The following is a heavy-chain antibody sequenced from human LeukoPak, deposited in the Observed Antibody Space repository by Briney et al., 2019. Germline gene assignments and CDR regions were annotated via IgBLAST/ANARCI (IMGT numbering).Heavy chain of an antibody. CDR3: ARVNFWSGQPNMAV. CDR2: IYYSGST. D-gene: IGHD3-3*01. Sequence: SETLSLTCTVSGGSISSYYWSWIRQPPGKGLEWSGDIYYSGSTNYNPSLKSRVTISVDSSKPQFSLKLSSLTAADTAVYYCARVNFWSGQPNMAVWGKGTTVTVSS. CDR1: GGSISSYY. V-gene: IGHV4-59*01. J-gene: IGHJ6*03.